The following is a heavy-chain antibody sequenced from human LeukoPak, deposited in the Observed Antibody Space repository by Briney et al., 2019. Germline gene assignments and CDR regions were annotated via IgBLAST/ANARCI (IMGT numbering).Heavy chain of an antibody. CDR3: AGERVGGGGYYFDS. CDR2: IYYSGSGST. V-gene: IGHV4-39*02. Sequence: SETLSLTCTVSGGSTSSSGYYWGWIRQPPGKGLEWIGSIYYSGSGSTNYNPSLKSRVTTSVDTSKNQFSLKLSSVTATDTAVYYCAGERVGGGGYYFDSWGQGTLVTVSS. J-gene: IGHJ4*02. CDR1: GGSTSSSGYY. D-gene: IGHD1-26*01.